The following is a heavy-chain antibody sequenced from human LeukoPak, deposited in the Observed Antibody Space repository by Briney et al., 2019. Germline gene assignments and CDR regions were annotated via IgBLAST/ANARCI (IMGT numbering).Heavy chain of an antibody. V-gene: IGHV4-59*01. J-gene: IGHJ5*02. CDR1: GGSISSYY. CDR3: ARGTSDKVRFLEWLRGFDP. Sequence: SETLSLTCTVSGGSISSYYWSWIRQPPGKGLEWIGYIYYSGSTNYNPSLKSRVTISVDTSKNQFSLKLSSVTAADTAVYYCARGTSDKVRFLEWLRGFDPWGQGTLVTVSS. D-gene: IGHD3-3*01. CDR2: IYYSGST.